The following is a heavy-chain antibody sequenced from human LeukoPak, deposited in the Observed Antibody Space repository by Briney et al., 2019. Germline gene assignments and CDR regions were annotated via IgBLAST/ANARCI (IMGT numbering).Heavy chain of an antibody. CDR1: GFTFSSYW. CDR3: ARDPAWGALDY. Sequence: GGSLRLSCAASGFTFSSYWMSWVRQAPGKELGWVANIKVDGSEKYYVDSVKGRFTISRDNAKNSLYLQMNSLRAEDTAVYYCARDPAWGALDYWGQGTLVTVSP. J-gene: IGHJ4*02. D-gene: IGHD7-27*01. CDR2: IKVDGSEK. V-gene: IGHV3-7*03.